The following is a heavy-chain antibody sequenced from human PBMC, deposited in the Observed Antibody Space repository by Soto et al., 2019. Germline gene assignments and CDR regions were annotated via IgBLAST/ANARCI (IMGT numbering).Heavy chain of an antibody. CDR3: ANNGDYYYYGMDV. J-gene: IGHJ6*02. V-gene: IGHV1-3*01. Sequence: GASVKVSGKASGYTFINYATHWVRQAPGQRLEWIGWINAGNGKTKYSQNFQGRVTITRDTSASTAYMEMSSLRSEDTVVYYCANNGDYYYYGMDVWGQGTTVTVSS. D-gene: IGHD4-17*01. CDR2: INAGNGKT. CDR1: GYTFINYA.